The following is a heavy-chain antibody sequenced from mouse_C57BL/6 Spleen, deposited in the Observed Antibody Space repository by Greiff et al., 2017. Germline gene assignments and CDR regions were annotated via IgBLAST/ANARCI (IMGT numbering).Heavy chain of an antibody. Sequence: VQLQQSGAELARPGASVKLSCKASGYTFTSYGISWVKQRTGQGLEWIGEIYPRSGNTYYNEKFKGKATLTADKSSSTAYMELRILTSEDSAVYFCARVGDGSYFDYWGQGTTLTVSS. V-gene: IGHV1-81*01. J-gene: IGHJ2*01. D-gene: IGHD1-3*01. CDR2: IYPRSGNT. CDR3: ARVGDGSYFDY. CDR1: GYTFTSYG.